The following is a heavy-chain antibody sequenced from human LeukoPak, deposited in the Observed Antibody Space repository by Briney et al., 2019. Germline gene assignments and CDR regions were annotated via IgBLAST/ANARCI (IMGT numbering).Heavy chain of an antibody. CDR2: INWNGGST. J-gene: IGHJ6*04. CDR3: AELGITMIGGV. D-gene: IGHD3-10*02. V-gene: IGHV3-20*04. Sequence: ETLSPTCTVSGYSISNGYYWGWVRQPPGKGLEWVSGINWNGGSTGYADSVKGRFTISRDNAKNSLYLQMNSLRAEDTAVYYCAELGITMIGGVWGKGTTVTISS. CDR1: GYSISNGYY.